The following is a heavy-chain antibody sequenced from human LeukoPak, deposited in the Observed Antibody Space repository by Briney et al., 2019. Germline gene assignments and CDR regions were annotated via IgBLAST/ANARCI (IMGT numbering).Heavy chain of an antibody. J-gene: IGHJ2*01. CDR1: GYSISSGYY. CDR2: IYHSGST. CDR3: ARVGTSNWYFDL. V-gene: IGHV4-38-2*01. D-gene: IGHD1-1*01. Sequence: PSETLSLTCAVSGYSISSGYYWGWIRPPPGKGLEWIGSIYHSGSTYYNPSLKSRVTISVDTSKNQFSLKLSSVTAADTAVYYCARVGTSNWYFDLWGRGTLVTVSS.